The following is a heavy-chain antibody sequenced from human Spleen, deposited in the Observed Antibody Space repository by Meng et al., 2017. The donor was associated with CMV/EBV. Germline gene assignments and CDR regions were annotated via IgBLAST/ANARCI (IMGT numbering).Heavy chain of an antibody. V-gene: IGHV4-61*01. J-gene: IGHJ4*02. CDR1: GGSVSSSSYY. CDR3: ARTEMTTVTTSIDY. D-gene: IGHD4-11*01. Sequence: SGGSVSSSSYYWSWIRQPPGKGLEWIGYINYSGSTSYNPSLKSRVTISVDTSKNQFSLRLSSVTAADTAVYYCARTEMTTVTTSIDYWGQGTLVTVSS. CDR2: INYSGST.